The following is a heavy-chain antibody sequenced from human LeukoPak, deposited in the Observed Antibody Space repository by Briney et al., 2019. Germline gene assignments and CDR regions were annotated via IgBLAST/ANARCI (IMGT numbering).Heavy chain of an antibody. J-gene: IGHJ5*02. CDR1: GFTFSSYW. CDR3: PGAYGDVNWFDP. D-gene: IGHD4-17*01. CDR2: INSDGSST. V-gene: IGHV3-74*01. Sequence: GGSLRLSCAASGFTFSSYWMHWVRRAPGKGLVWVSRINSDGSSTSYADSVKGRFTISRDNAKNTLYLQMNSLRAEDTAVYYCPGAYGDVNWFDPWGQGTLVTVSS.